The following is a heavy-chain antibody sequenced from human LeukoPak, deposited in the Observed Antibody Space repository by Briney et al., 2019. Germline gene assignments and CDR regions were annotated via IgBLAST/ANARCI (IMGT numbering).Heavy chain of an antibody. CDR1: GIAFRSFT. J-gene: IGHJ4*02. V-gene: IGHV3-21*01. CDR3: ARVSGSYADY. Sequence: PGGSLRLSCAASGIAFRSFTMNWVRQAPGKGLEWVSSITPTSTSIFYADSVRGRFTISRDDAQNSLFLQMNSLRAEDTAVYYCARVSGSYADYWGQGTLVTVSP. CDR2: ITPTSTSI. D-gene: IGHD3-10*01.